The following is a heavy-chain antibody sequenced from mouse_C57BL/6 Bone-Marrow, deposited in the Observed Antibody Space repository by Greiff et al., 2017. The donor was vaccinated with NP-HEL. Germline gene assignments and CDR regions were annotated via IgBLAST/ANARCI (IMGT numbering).Heavy chain of an antibody. V-gene: IGHV5-6*01. CDR3: ARQGSTVVPHYYARDY. CDR1: GFTFSSYG. D-gene: IGHD1-1*01. J-gene: IGHJ4*01. Sequence: EVMLVESGGDLVKPGGSLKLSCAASGFTFSSYGMSWVRQTPDKRLEWVATISSGGSYTYYPDSVKGRFTFSRDNAKNTLYLQMSSLKSEDTAMYYCARQGSTVVPHYYARDYWGQGTSVTVSS. CDR2: ISSGGSYT.